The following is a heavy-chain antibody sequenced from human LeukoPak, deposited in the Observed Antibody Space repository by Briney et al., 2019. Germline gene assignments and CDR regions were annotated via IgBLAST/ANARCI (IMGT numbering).Heavy chain of an antibody. CDR2: IFSGGGT. CDR3: ARGGVVYPDSFDI. V-gene: IGHV3-66*01. D-gene: IGHD2-15*01. Sequence: GGSLRLSCAASGLTISNSFMGWVRQTPGKGLEWVSLIFSGGGTYYADSVKGRFTISRDNSKNTLFLQMNSLRAEDTAVYYCARGGVVYPDSFDIWGRGTMVTVSS. CDR1: GLTISNSF. J-gene: IGHJ3*02.